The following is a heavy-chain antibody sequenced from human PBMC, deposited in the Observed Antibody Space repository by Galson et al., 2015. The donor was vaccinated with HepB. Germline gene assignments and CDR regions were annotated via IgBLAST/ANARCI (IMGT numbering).Heavy chain of an antibody. V-gene: IGHV5-51*01. Sequence: QSGAEVKKPGESLKISCKGSGYSFTSYWIGWVRQMPGKGLEWMGIIYPGDSDTRYSPSFQGQVTISADKSISTAYLQWSSLKASDTAMYYCARPYYYGSGSYQTNDAFDIWGQGTMVTVSS. J-gene: IGHJ3*02. CDR2: IYPGDSDT. D-gene: IGHD3-10*01. CDR1: GYSFTSYW. CDR3: ARPYYYGSGSYQTNDAFDI.